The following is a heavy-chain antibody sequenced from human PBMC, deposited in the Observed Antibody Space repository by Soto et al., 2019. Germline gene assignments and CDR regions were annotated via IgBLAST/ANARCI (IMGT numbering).Heavy chain of an antibody. D-gene: IGHD1-7*01. J-gene: IGHJ4*02. CDR3: AKARGRLDLPYY. Sequence: PWGSLRLACAASGFTFSSYAIIWCRHAPFKGLEWVSAISGSGGSTYYADSVKGRFTISRDNSKNTLYLQMNSLRAEDTAVYYCAKARGRLDLPYYWGQGALVTVS. CDR2: ISGSGGST. CDR1: GFTFSSYA. V-gene: IGHV3-23*01.